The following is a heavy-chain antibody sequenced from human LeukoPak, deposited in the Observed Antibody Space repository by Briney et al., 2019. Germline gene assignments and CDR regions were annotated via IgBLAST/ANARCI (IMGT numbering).Heavy chain of an antibody. CDR3: TKSTDYWYYGMDV. J-gene: IGHJ6*02. CDR2: ISTNGGSS. CDR1: GFTFSTFA. V-gene: IGHV3-23*01. D-gene: IGHD2-8*02. Sequence: GGSLRLSCAASGFTFSTFAMYWVRQAPGKGPEWVSGISTNGGSSTYADSVRGRFTSSRDNSRNTLYLQMSSLRVDDTATYYCTKSTDYWYYGMDVWGQGTTVTVS.